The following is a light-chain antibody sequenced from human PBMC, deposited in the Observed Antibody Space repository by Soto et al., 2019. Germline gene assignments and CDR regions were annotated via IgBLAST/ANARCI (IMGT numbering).Light chain of an antibody. J-gene: IGKJ2*01. CDR2: NVS. CDR3: MQGTYWPYT. CDR1: QGLRHSDGNTY. V-gene: IGKV2-30*02. Sequence: DGVLTQSPLSLPVTLGQPASISCRTGQGLRHSDGNTYLIWFQQRPGRSPRRLIFNVSTWDSGVPHLFSGSGSGTDFTLNISRVEAEDVGVYYGMQGTYWPYTVGQGTKLEI.